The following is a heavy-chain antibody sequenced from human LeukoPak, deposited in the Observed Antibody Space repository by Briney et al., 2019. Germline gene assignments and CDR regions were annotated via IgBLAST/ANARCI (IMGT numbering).Heavy chain of an antibody. CDR2: IYTSGST. CDR3: ARDEDADSGIWFDP. Sequence: PSETLSLTCTVSGGSISSYYWSWIRQPAGKGLEWIGRIYTSGSTNYNPSLKSRVTMSVDTSKNQFSLKLTSVTAADTAVYYCARDEDADSGIWFDPWGQGTQVTVSS. D-gene: IGHD4-17*01. CDR1: GGSISSYY. J-gene: IGHJ5*02. V-gene: IGHV4-4*07.